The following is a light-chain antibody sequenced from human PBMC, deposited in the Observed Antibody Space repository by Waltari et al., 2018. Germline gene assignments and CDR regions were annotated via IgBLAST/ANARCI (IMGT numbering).Light chain of an antibody. V-gene: IGKV1-8*01. Sequence: AIRMTQSPSSFSASTGDRVSITCRASQGISGYLAWYQQNPGKAPKLLIYAASTLQSGVPSRFSGSGSETDFTLTISCLQSEDFATYYCQHYYSYPYTFGQGTKVEIK. J-gene: IGKJ2*01. CDR1: QGISGY. CDR2: AAS. CDR3: QHYYSYPYT.